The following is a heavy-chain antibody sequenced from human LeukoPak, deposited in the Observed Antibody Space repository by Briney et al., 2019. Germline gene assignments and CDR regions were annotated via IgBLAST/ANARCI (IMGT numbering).Heavy chain of an antibody. CDR1: GFTFSSYE. CDR3: ARLWAAAAAFDY. Sequence: PGGSLRLSCAASGFTFSSYEMNWVRRAPGKGLEWVSYISSSGSTIYYADSVKGRFTISRDNAKNSLYLQMNSLRAEDTAVYYCARLWAAAAAFDYWGQGTLVTVSS. CDR2: ISSSGSTI. D-gene: IGHD6-13*01. V-gene: IGHV3-48*03. J-gene: IGHJ4*02.